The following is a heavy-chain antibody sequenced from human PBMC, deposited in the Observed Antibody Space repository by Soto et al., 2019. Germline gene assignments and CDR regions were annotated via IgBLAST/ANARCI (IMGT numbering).Heavy chain of an antibody. J-gene: IGHJ3*02. V-gene: IGHV3-66*01. CDR3: ARYMAGTDAFDI. Sequence: GGSLRLSCAASGFTVSSNYMSWVRQAPGKGLEWVSVIYSGGSTYYADSVKGRFTISRDNSKNTLYLQMNSLRAEDTAVYYCARYMAGTDAFDIWGQGTMVTVSS. CDR1: GFTVSSNY. D-gene: IGHD6-19*01. CDR2: IYSGGST.